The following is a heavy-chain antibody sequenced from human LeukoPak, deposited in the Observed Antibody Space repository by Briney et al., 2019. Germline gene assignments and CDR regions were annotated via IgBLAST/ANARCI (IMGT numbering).Heavy chain of an antibody. Sequence: GGSLRLSCAASGLTFSSYSMNWVRQAPGKGLERVSSISSSSNYIYYADSVKDRFTISRDNAKNSLYLQMNSLRAEDTAVYYCARVPHAMVRGVIITEFYFDYWGQGTLVTVSS. D-gene: IGHD3-10*01. CDR2: ISSSSNYI. CDR1: GLTFSSYS. V-gene: IGHV3-21*01. J-gene: IGHJ4*02. CDR3: ARVPHAMVRGVIITEFYFDY.